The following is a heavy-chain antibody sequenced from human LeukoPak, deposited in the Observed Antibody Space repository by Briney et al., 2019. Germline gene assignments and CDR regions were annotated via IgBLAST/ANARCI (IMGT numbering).Heavy chain of an antibody. CDR3: ARVPNSSSWYGEGYYYYMDV. Sequence: PSETLSLTCSVSDDSITMYYWSWIRQPAGKGLEWIGRIYTSGSTNYNPSLKSRVTISVDTSKNQFSLKLSSVTAADTAVYYCARVPNSSSWYGEGYYYYMDVWGKGTTVTISS. CDR2: IYTSGST. D-gene: IGHD6-13*01. CDR1: DDSITMYY. J-gene: IGHJ6*03. V-gene: IGHV4-4*07.